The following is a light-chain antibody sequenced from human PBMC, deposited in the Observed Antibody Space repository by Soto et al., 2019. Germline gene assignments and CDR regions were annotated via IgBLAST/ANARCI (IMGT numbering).Light chain of an antibody. CDR1: QSVRTS. Sequence: EVVCTQSPATLSLSPGERATLSCRASQSVRTSLAWYQHKPVQAPRLLIYDASLRANGVPARFGGGGSGTEFTLTISSLQPEDFAVYYCQQLNIVPPITFGQGTRLEI. CDR3: QQLNIVPPIT. CDR2: DAS. V-gene: IGKV3-11*01. J-gene: IGKJ5*01.